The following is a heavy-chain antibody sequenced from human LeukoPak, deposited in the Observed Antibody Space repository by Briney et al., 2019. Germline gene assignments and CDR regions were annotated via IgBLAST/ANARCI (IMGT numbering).Heavy chain of an antibody. Sequence: PSETLSLTCTVSGGSILSFFWSWIRQPPGKGLEWIGYIYYSGSTNYNPSLKSRVTISVDTSKSQFSLKLNSVTAADTAVYYCARRFLWFDPWGQATLVTVSS. J-gene: IGHJ5*02. V-gene: IGHV4-59*08. D-gene: IGHD2/OR15-2a*01. CDR2: IYYSGST. CDR1: GGSILSFF. CDR3: ARRFLWFDP.